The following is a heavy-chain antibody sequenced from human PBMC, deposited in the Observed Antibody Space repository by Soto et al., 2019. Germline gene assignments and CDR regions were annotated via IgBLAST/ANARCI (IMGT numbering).Heavy chain of an antibody. CDR1: AVSGASITSSHW. J-gene: IGHJ4*02. CDR3: ARNVGLYYDSSRAGHFDY. Sequence: SETLSLTCTVSAVSGASITSSHWWRWVRQPPGKGLEWLGAIHHSGSTNYNPSLKSRVTLSVDKSKNPFYLKMRSVTAADTSSYYCARNVGLYYDSSRAGHFDYWGQGTLVTV. V-gene: IGHV4-4*02. D-gene: IGHD3-22*01. CDR2: IHHSGST.